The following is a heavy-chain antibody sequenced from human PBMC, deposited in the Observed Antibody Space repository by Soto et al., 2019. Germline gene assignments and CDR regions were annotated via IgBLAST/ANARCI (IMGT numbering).Heavy chain of an antibody. J-gene: IGHJ4*02. D-gene: IGHD4-17*01. Sequence: QVQLVQSGPEVRKPGASVRLSCATSGYNFNQYYIHWVRQAPGQWLEWMGIINLRGGTTEYAHKFRGRVTVTVDTSTRTAYMELSSLRSEDTAVYFCARGPDDSDVPRWDHWGQGTLITVSS. CDR1: GYNFNQYY. CDR3: ARGPDDSDVPRWDH. CDR2: INLRGGTT. V-gene: IGHV1-46*02.